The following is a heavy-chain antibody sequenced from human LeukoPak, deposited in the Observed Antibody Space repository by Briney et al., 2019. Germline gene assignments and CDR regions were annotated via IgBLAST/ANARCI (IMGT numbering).Heavy chain of an antibody. D-gene: IGHD5-18*01. CDR3: ARDHPQLWPTSDAFDI. CDR2: INPSGGST. V-gene: IGHV1-46*01. CDR1: GYTFTSYY. Sequence: ASVKVSCKASGYTFTSYYMHWVRQAPGQGLEWMGIINPSGGSTSYAQKFQGRVTMTRDTSTSTVYMELSSLRSEDTAVYYCARDHPQLWPTSDAFDIWGQGTMVTVSS. J-gene: IGHJ3*02.